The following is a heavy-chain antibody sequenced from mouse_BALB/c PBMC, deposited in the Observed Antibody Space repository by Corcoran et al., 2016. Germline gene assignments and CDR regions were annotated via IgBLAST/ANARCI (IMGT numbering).Heavy chain of an antibody. J-gene: IGHJ2*01. CDR1: GFNIKDYY. D-gene: IGHD3-3*01. V-gene: IGHV14-1*02. CDR3: ARSKGDNCDY. CDR2: IDPENGNT. Sequence: EVQLQQSGAELVRPGTLVKLSCKASGFNIKDYYMHWVKQRPEQGLEWIGWIDPENGNTIYDPKFQGKASITADTSSNTAYLQLSSLTSEDTAVYYGARSKGDNCDYWGQGTTLTVSS.